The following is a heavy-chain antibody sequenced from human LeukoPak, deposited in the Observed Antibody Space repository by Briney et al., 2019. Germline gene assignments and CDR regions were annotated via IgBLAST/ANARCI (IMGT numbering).Heavy chain of an antibody. CDR2: IYYSGST. J-gene: IGHJ4*02. CDR1: GGSISSYY. Sequence: TSETLSLTCTVSGGSISSYYWSWIRQPPGKGLEWIGYIYYSGSTNYNPSLKSRVTISVDTSKNQFSLKLSSVTAADTAVYYCARAQRGYSYGLYLDYWGQGTLVTVSS. CDR3: ARAQRGYSYGLYLDY. D-gene: IGHD5-18*01. V-gene: IGHV4-59*01.